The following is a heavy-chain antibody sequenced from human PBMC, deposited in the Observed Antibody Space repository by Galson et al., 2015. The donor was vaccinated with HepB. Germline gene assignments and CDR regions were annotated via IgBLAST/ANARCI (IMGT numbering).Heavy chain of an antibody. CDR1: GFTFSSYW. V-gene: IGHV3-7*03. CDR3: ARVVDYGDYVAFDY. D-gene: IGHD4-17*01. CDR2: IKQDGSEK. J-gene: IGHJ4*02. Sequence: LRLSCAASGFTFSSYWMSWVRQAPGKGLEWVANIKQDGSEKYYVDSVKGRFTISRDNAKNSLYLQMNSLRAEDTAVYYCARVVDYGDYVAFDYWGQGTLVTVSS.